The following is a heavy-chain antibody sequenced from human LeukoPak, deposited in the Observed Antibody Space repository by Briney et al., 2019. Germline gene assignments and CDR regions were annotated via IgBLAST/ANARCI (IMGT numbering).Heavy chain of an antibody. J-gene: IGHJ4*02. CDR3: AKDSVAGINY. D-gene: IGHD6-19*01. Sequence: GRSLRLSCAASGFTFSSYGMHWVRQAPGKGLEWVAVISYDGSNEYYADSVKGRFTISRDNSKNTLYLQMNSLRAEDTAVYYCAKDSVAGINYWGQGTLVTVSS. CDR1: GFTFSSYG. CDR2: ISYDGSNE. V-gene: IGHV3-30*18.